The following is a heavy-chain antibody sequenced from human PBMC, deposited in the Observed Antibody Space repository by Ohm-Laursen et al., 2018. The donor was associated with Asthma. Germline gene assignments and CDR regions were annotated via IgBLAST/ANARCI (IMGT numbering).Heavy chain of an antibody. CDR1: GFTFSSYG. Sequence: SLRLPCSASGFTFSSYGMHWVRQAPGKGLEWVAVISYDGSNKYYADSVKGRFTISRDNSKNTLYLQMNSLRAEDTAVYYCARDGAYSSKYYYGMDVWGQGTTVTVSS. CDR3: ARDGAYSSKYYYGMDV. D-gene: IGHD5-18*01. CDR2: ISYDGSNK. J-gene: IGHJ6*02. V-gene: IGHV3-30*03.